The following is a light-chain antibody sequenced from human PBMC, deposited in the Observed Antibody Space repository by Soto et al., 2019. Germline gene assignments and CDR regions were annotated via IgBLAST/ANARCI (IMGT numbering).Light chain of an antibody. CDR2: KAS. J-gene: IGKJ3*01. V-gene: IGKV1-5*03. CDR3: QQYNSYSPFT. Sequence: DIQMTQSPSTLSASVGDRVTITCRASQSISSWLAWYQQKPGKAPKLLIYKASSLESGVPSRFSGSGSGTELSVRSGGRGRGDFATYYCQQYNSYSPFTFGPGTKVDIK. CDR1: QSISSW.